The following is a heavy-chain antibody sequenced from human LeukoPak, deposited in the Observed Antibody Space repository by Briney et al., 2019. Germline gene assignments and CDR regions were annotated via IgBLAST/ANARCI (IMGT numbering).Heavy chain of an antibody. CDR2: IYTTGST. CDR1: GGSISSGSYY. J-gene: IGHJ4*02. D-gene: IGHD3-10*01. CDR3: AKSDYYGASDY. Sequence: SQTLSLTCTVSGGSISSGSYYWSWIRQPAGKGLDWIGRIYTTGSTNYNPSLKSRVTISVDTFRNQFSLKLTSVTAADTAIYYCAKSDYYGASDYWGQGTLVTVSS. V-gene: IGHV4-61*02.